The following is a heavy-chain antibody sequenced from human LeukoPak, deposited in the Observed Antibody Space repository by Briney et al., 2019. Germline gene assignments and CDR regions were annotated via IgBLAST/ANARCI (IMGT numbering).Heavy chain of an antibody. CDR1: GYXFTTSW. J-gene: IGHJ4*02. V-gene: IGHV5-51*01. Sequence: GESLKISCNGSGYXFTTSWICWVRQMPGKGLEWMGIIYPSDSDTRYSPSFQGQVTISADKSINTAYLQWSSLKASDTAMYYCARPQNSGVGYWGQGTLVTVSS. CDR2: IYPSDSDT. CDR3: ARPQNSGVGY. D-gene: IGHD4-23*01.